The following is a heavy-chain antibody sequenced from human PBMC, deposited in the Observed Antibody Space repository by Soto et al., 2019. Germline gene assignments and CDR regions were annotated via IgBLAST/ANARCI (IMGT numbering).Heavy chain of an antibody. CDR3: AKDLLSMVRGVRPYYLDY. Sequence: QVQLVESGGGVVQPGRSLRLSCAASGFTFSSYDMHWVRQAPGKGLEWVAVISYDGSNKYYADSVKGRFTISRDNSKNTRYLQMNSLRAEDTAVYYCAKDLLSMVRGVRPYYLDYWGQGTLVTVSS. CDR2: ISYDGSNK. J-gene: IGHJ4*02. D-gene: IGHD3-10*01. CDR1: GFTFSSYD. V-gene: IGHV3-30*18.